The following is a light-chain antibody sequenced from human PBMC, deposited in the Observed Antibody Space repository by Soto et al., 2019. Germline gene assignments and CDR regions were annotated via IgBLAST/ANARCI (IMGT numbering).Light chain of an antibody. V-gene: IGKV1-5*01. CDR2: DAS. CDR3: QQYNSYSTWT. CDR1: LIISSL. Sequence: DIQMTQSPSTLSASVGXRVTITCXXXLIISSLLAWYQQKPGKAPKLLIYDASSLESGVPSRFSGSGSGTEFTLTISILQPDDFATYYCQQYNSYSTWTFGQGTKVDIK. J-gene: IGKJ1*01.